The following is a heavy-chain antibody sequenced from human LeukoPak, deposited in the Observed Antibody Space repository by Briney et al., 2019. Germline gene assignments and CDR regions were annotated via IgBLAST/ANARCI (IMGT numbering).Heavy chain of an antibody. J-gene: IGHJ3*02. CDR2: ISSSGGTI. CDR3: AKASYRLVVVALDAFDM. D-gene: IGHD2-15*01. CDR1: GFTFSDYY. Sequence: GGSLRLSCAASGFTFSDYYMSWIRQAPGKGLEWVSYISSSGGTIYYADSVKGRFTISRDDAKNSLYLHMNSLRAEDTALYYCAKASYRLVVVALDAFDMWGQGTMVTVSS. V-gene: IGHV3-11*01.